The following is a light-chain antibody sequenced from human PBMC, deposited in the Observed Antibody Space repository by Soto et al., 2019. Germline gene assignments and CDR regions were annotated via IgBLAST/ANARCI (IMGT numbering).Light chain of an antibody. V-gene: IGKV3-15*01. Sequence: VLTQSPGTLSLSPGERATLSCKSSQTVRNNYLAWYQQKPGQAPRLLIYGASTRATGIPARFSGSGSGTECTLTISSLQSEDFPVYYCQQYNNWTRTFCQGTKVDIK. J-gene: IGKJ1*01. CDR3: QQYNNWTRT. CDR2: GAS. CDR1: QTVRNN.